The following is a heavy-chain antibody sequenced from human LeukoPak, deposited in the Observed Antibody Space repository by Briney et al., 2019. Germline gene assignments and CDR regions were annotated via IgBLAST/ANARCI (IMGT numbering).Heavy chain of an antibody. Sequence: GGSLRLSCAASGFTFTNAWMSWVRQPPGKGLEWVGRIKSKNDGGTADYAAPVKSRFTISRDDSKNTLYLQMNSLKTEDTAVYYCTKYYYDSSGYLYYFDFWGQGTLVTVSS. CDR1: GFTFTNAW. J-gene: IGHJ4*02. CDR3: TKYYYDSSGYLYYFDF. V-gene: IGHV3-15*01. CDR2: IKSKNDGGTA. D-gene: IGHD3-22*01.